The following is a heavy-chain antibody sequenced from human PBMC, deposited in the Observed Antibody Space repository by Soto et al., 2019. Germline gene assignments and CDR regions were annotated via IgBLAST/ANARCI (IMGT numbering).Heavy chain of an antibody. Sequence: ASVKVSCKASGYSFTNNDVSWVRQDTGQGLEWMGWMNPGSGDTGYAQKFQGRVTMTRDISIATAYMEMSSLRSDDTAIYYCARMATFGSLNWFDPWGQVSLVTVSS. V-gene: IGHV1-8*01. J-gene: IGHJ5*02. CDR1: GYSFTNND. CDR3: ARMATFGSLNWFDP. CDR2: MNPGSGDT. D-gene: IGHD3-16*01.